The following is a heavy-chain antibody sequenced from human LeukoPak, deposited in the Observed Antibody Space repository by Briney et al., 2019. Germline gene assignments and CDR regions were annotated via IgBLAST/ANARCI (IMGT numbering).Heavy chain of an antibody. Sequence: GASVKVSCKASGHTFTSYYMHWVRQAPGQGLEWMGIINPSGGSTSYAQKFQGRVTMTRDTSTSTVYMELSSLRSEDTAVYYCATHAVATINVHDAFDIWGQGTMVTVSS. CDR2: INPSGGST. CDR1: GHTFTSYY. CDR3: ATHAVATINVHDAFDI. D-gene: IGHD5-12*01. V-gene: IGHV1-46*01. J-gene: IGHJ3*02.